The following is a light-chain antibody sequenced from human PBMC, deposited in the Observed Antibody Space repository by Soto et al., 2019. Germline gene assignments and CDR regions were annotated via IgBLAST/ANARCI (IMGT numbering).Light chain of an antibody. CDR1: QSISSW. CDR2: KAS. CDR3: QNYNSYSEA. V-gene: IGKV1-5*03. J-gene: IGKJ1*01. Sequence: DIQMTQSPSTLSASVGDRVTLTCLASQSISSWLAWYQQKPGKAPKLLIYKASSLKSGVPSRFSGSGSGTEFTLTISSLQPDDFATYYCQNYNSYSEACGQGTKGDIK.